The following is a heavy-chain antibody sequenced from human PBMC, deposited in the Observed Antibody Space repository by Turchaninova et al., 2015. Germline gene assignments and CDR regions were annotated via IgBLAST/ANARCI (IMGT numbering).Heavy chain of an antibody. D-gene: IGHD5-24*01. Sequence: QVQLQESGPGLVKPSETLTLTCAVSGSSISNGYYWGWIRQPPGKGLEWLAIIHHNGRPYSNPSLKSRVTISVDTSKDQFSLKLSSVTAADTAVYYCARHREVDNWLDPWGQGTLVTVSS. CDR1: GSSISNGYY. CDR3: ARHREVDNWLDP. V-gene: IGHV4-38-2*01. CDR2: IHHNGRP. J-gene: IGHJ5*02.